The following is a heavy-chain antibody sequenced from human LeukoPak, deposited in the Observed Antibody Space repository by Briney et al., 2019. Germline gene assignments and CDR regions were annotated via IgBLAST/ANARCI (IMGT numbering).Heavy chain of an antibody. CDR2: IYPGESDT. V-gene: IGHV5-51*01. CDR1: GYSFTNYW. D-gene: IGHD3-3*01. CDR3: ARVPPVKLRFLENYLDD. Sequence: GESLKISCKGSGYSFTNYWIGWVRQTPGRGLEWMGIIYPGESDTRYSPSFQGQVTISADKSISTAYLQWSSLKASDTAMYYCARVPPVKLRFLENYLDDWGQGTLVTVSS. J-gene: IGHJ4*02.